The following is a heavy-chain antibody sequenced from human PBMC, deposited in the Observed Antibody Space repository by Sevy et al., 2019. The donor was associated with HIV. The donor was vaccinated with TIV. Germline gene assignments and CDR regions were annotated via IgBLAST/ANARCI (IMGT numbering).Heavy chain of an antibody. CDR3: ARVVNLTANDY. CDR2: INHSGST. V-gene: IGHV4-34*01. Sequence: SETLSLTCAVYGGSFSGYYWIWIRQPPGKGLEWIGEINHSGSTNYNPSLKSRVTISVDTSKNQFSLKLSSVTAADTAVYYCARVVNLTANDYWGQGTLVTVSS. J-gene: IGHJ4*02. CDR1: GGSFSGYY. D-gene: IGHD5-18*01.